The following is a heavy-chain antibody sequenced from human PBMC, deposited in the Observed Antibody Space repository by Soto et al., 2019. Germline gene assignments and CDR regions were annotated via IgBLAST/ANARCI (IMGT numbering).Heavy chain of an antibody. Sequence: SETLSLTCTVSGGSISSYYWSWIRQPPGKGLEWIGYIYYSGSTNYNSSLKSRVTISVDTSKNQFSLKLSSVTAADTAVYYCARATFEYSSTIYYMDVWGKGTTVTVSS. J-gene: IGHJ6*03. CDR1: GGSISSYY. V-gene: IGHV4-59*01. D-gene: IGHD6-6*01. CDR2: IYYSGST. CDR3: ARATFEYSSTIYYMDV.